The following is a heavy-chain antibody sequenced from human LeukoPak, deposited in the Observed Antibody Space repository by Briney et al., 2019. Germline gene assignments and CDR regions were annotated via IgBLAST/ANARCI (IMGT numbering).Heavy chain of an antibody. V-gene: IGHV1-8*01. Sequence: ASVKVSCKASGYTFTSYDINWVRQATGQGLEWMGWMNPNSGNTGYAQKFQGRVTMTRNTSISTAYMELSSLRSEDTAVYYCTRGPGYSSSWSKYYYCYYYMDVWGKGTRSPSP. J-gene: IGHJ6*03. CDR2: MNPNSGNT. CDR3: TRGPGYSSSWSKYYYCYYYMDV. CDR1: GYTFTSYD. D-gene: IGHD6-13*01.